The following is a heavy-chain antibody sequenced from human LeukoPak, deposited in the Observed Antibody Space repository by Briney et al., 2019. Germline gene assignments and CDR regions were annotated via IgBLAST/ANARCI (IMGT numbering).Heavy chain of an antibody. CDR2: VVHTGTT. CDR1: GYSFSSGYY. V-gene: IGHV4-38-2*02. J-gene: IGHJ4*02. Sequence: SETLSLTCTVSGYSFSSGYYWAWIRQPPGKGLEWIASVVHTGTTYYNPSLRSRVTISVDTSENQFSLRLSSVTAADTAMYYCAVQGSGFHNAPAGDFDYWGQGTLVTVSS. D-gene: IGHD3-10*01. CDR3: AVQGSGFHNAPAGDFDY.